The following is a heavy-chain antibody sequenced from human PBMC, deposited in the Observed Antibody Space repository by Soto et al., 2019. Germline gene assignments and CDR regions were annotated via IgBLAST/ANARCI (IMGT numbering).Heavy chain of an antibody. CDR1: GGSISSSSYY. CDR3: ARQGAYCGGDCYSRGMDV. V-gene: IGHV4-39*01. CDR2: IYYSGST. J-gene: IGHJ6*02. D-gene: IGHD2-21*02. Sequence: SETLSLTCTVSGGSISSSSYYWGWIRQPPGKGLEWIGSIYYSGSTYYNPSLKSRVTISVDTSKNQFSLKLSSVTAADTAVYYCARQGAYCGGDCYSRGMDVWGQGTTVT.